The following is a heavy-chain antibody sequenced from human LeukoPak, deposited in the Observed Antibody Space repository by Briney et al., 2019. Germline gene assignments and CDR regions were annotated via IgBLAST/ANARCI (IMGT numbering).Heavy chain of an antibody. Sequence: PGGSLRLSCAASGFTFSSYTMNWVRQAPGKGLEWVSSISTSSSYLFYADSVKGRFTISRDNAKNSLYLQMNCLRAEDTAVYYCARVRELYRDYWGQGILVTVSS. V-gene: IGHV3-21*01. CDR1: GFTFSSYT. CDR3: ARVRELYRDY. D-gene: IGHD1-26*01. CDR2: ISTSSSYL. J-gene: IGHJ4*02.